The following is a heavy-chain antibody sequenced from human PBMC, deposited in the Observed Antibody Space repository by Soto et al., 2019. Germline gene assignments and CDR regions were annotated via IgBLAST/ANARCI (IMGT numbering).Heavy chain of an antibody. J-gene: IGHJ5*02. Sequence: EVQLLESGGGLVQPGGSLRLSCAASGFTFSSYAMSWVRQAPGKGLEWVSAISGSGGSTYYADSVKGRFPISRGNSKNTLYLQMNRLRAEAPAADYCAKSHTRPTWFDPWGQGTLVTVSS. D-gene: IGHD3-3*01. CDR2: ISGSGGST. CDR3: AKSHTRPTWFDP. V-gene: IGHV3-23*01. CDR1: GFTFSSYA.